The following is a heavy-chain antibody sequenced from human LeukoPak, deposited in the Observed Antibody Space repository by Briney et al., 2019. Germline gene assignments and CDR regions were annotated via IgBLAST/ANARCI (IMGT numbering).Heavy chain of an antibody. CDR3: ARERELLGHDY. CDR2: ISSSSSYI. CDR1: GFTFSSYS. Sequence: GGSLRLSCAASGFTFSSYSMNWVRQAPGKGLEWVSSISSSSSYIYYADSVKGRFTISRDNAKNSPYLQMNSLRAEDTAVYYCARERELLGHDYWGQGTLVTVSS. D-gene: IGHD1-26*01. J-gene: IGHJ4*02. V-gene: IGHV3-21*01.